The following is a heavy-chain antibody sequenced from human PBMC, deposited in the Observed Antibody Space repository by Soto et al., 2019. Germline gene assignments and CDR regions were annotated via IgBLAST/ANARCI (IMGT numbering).Heavy chain of an antibody. CDR3: TKGAWLDY. Sequence: GGSLRLSCAASGFTFKTFDMSWVRQAPGKGLEWVSVIIGRDDSTYYADSVKGRFTISRDTLKNALYLQMNSLRAEDTALYFCTKGAWLDYWGQGTLVTVSS. J-gene: IGHJ4*02. V-gene: IGHV3-23*01. CDR1: GFTFKTFD. D-gene: IGHD5-12*01. CDR2: IIGRDDST.